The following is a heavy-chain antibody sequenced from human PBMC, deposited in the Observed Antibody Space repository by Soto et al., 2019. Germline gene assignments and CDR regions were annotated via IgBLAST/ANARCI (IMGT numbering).Heavy chain of an antibody. V-gene: IGHV4-30-2*01. Sequence: PSETLSLTCAVSGGSISSGGYSWSWIRQPPGKGLEWIGYIYHSGSTYYNPSLKSRVTISVDRSKNQFSLKLSSVTAADTAVYYCAKGDEKTGTTSFDYWGQGALVTVSS. CDR2: IYHSGST. J-gene: IGHJ4*02. D-gene: IGHD1-7*01. CDR1: GGSISSGGYS. CDR3: AKGDEKTGTTSFDY.